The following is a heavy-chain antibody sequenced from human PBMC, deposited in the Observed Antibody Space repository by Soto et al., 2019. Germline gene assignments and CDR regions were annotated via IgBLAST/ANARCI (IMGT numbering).Heavy chain of an antibody. V-gene: IGHV1-69*01. CDR1: GGTFSSYA. CDR2: IIPIFGTA. D-gene: IGHD5-18*01. CDR3: ARVYTAMEIHWYFDL. Sequence: QVQLVQSGAEVKKPGSSVKVSCKASGGTFSSYAISWVRQAPGQGLEWMGGIIPIFGTANYAQKFQGRVTIAADESTSTAYMELSSMRSEDTAVYYCARVYTAMEIHWYFDLWGRGTLVTVSS. J-gene: IGHJ2*01.